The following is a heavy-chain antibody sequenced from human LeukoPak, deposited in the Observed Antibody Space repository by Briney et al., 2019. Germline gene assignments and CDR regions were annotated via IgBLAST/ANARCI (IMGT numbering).Heavy chain of an antibody. CDR1: GHTTTKYG. D-gene: IGHD1-26*01. V-gene: IGHV1-18*01. CDR3: AKNRGGTWWDLVDD. Sequence: ASVKVSCKASGHTTTKYGITWVRQAPGQGPEWMGWTSADNGSTNYAQKFQDRVTISIDTSTSTAFMELRSLRSDDTAVYYCAKNRGGTWWDLVDDWGQGTLVTVSS. CDR2: TSADNGST. J-gene: IGHJ4*02.